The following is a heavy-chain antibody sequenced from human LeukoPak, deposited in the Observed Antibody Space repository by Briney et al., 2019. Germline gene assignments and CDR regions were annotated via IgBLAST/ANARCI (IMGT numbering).Heavy chain of an antibody. J-gene: IGHJ4*02. CDR3: VMSDY. Sequence: GGSLRLSCAVSGFTFSHYWMNWVRQAPGKGLEWVASIKQDGSEKYYVDSVKGRFTISRDNAKNSLYLQMNSLRAEDTAVYFCVMSDYWGQGILVTASS. V-gene: IGHV3-7*05. CDR2: IKQDGSEK. CDR1: GFTFSHYW.